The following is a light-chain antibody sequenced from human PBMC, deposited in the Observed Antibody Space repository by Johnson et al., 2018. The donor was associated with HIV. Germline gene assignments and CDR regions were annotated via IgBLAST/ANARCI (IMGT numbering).Light chain of an antibody. CDR3: GTWDSSLSTYV. CDR1: SSNIGNNY. Sequence: QSVLTQPPSVSAAPGQKVTISCSGSSSNIGNNYVSWYQQLPGTAPKLLIYDNNKRPSGIPDRFSGSKSGPSATLGITGLQTGDAADYYCGTWDSSLSTYVFGTGTKVTVL. J-gene: IGLJ1*01. CDR2: DNN. V-gene: IGLV1-51*01.